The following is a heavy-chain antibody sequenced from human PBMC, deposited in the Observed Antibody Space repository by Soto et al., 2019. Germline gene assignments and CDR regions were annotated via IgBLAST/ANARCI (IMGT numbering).Heavy chain of an antibody. CDR2: ISGSGGST. V-gene: IGHV3-23*01. Sequence: EVQLLESGGGLVQPGGSLRLSCAASGFTFSSYAMSWVRQAPGKGLEWVSAISGSGGSTYYADSVKGRFTISRDNSKNTLYLQMNSLRAEDTAVYYCAKEIFPTGIVVVTLGHWGQGTLVTVSS. CDR3: AKEIFPTGIVVVTLGH. D-gene: IGHD3-22*01. CDR1: GFTFSSYA. J-gene: IGHJ4*02.